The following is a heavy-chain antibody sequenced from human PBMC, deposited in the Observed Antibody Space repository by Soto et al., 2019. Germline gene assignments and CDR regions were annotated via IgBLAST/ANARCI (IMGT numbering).Heavy chain of an antibody. J-gene: IGHJ4*02. CDR2: RSYDGSNK. D-gene: IGHD2-15*01. Sequence: QVQLVESGGGVVQPGRSLRLSCAASGFTFSSYAMHWVRQAPGKGLESMAVRSYDGSNKYYADSVKGRFTISRDNSKNSLYLKMDSLRAEDTAVYCCMRDQGVDIDYWGQGTLVTVSS. CDR1: GFTFSSYA. CDR3: MRDQGVDIDY. V-gene: IGHV3-30-3*01.